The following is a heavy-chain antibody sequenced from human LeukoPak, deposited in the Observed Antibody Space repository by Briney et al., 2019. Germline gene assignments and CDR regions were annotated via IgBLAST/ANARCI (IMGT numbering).Heavy chain of an antibody. CDR1: GFTFSDYY. J-gene: IGHJ4*02. CDR3: ARDPARTSAFDY. V-gene: IGHV3-11*04. D-gene: IGHD6-6*01. CDR2: ISRSGSTI. Sequence: PGGSLRLSCAASGFTFSDYYMSWIRQAPGKGVEGVSYISRSGSTIYYADSVKGGFPILRDNAKNSLYLQMNSLRAEDTAVYYCARDPARTSAFDYWGQGTLVTVSS.